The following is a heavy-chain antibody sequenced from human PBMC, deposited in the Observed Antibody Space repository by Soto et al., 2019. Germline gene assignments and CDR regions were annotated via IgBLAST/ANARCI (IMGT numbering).Heavy chain of an antibody. J-gene: IGHJ3*02. CDR3: ARRIRFLEWLSGAGDAFDI. Sequence: PSLPLSVPRSVAGGTIIDYGGRWIRQPPGKGLEWIGYIYYSGSTNYNPSLKSRVTISVDTSKNQFSLKLSSVTAADTAVYYCARRIRFLEWLSGAGDAFDIWGQGTMVTVSS. CDR1: GGTIIDYG. D-gene: IGHD3-3*01. CDR2: IYYSGST. V-gene: IGHV4-59*01.